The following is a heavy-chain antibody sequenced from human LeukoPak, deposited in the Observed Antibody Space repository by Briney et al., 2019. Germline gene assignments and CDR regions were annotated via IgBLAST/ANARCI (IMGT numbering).Heavy chain of an antibody. Sequence: PGRSLRLSCAASGFTFSSYGMHWVRQAPGKGLEWVAVISYDGSNKYYADSVKGRFTTSRDNSKNTLYLQMNSLRAEDTAVYYCARVNGHRAPYYAFDIWGQGTMVTVSS. D-gene: IGHD2-21*01. CDR1: GFTFSSYG. CDR2: ISYDGSNK. CDR3: ARVNGHRAPYYAFDI. V-gene: IGHV3-30*03. J-gene: IGHJ3*02.